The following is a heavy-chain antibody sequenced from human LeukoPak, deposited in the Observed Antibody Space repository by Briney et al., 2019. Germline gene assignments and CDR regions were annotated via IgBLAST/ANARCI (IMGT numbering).Heavy chain of an antibody. V-gene: IGHV3-74*01. J-gene: IGHJ4*02. CDR2: IKYDGSYT. D-gene: IGHD5-24*01. Sequence: QPGGSLRLSCAASGLTFSSHWMHWVRQAPGKGLVWVSRIKYDGSYTNYADSVKGRFTISRDNARNTLSLHMISLRAEDTAVYFCVRDGDAYNFDFWGQGVLVTVSS. CDR1: GLTFSSHW. CDR3: VRDGDAYNFDF.